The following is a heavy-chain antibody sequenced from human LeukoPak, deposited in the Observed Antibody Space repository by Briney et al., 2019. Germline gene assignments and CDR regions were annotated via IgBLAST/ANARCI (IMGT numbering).Heavy chain of an antibody. CDR3: AKGGWLDD. V-gene: IGHV3-23*01. D-gene: IGHD6-19*01. Sequence: GGSLRLSCAASGFTLRAYAMTWVRQAPRKGLEWVSTISLNGNKTYYADSVKGRFTTCRDNSKNTMCLQMSSLRAEGTAVYYCAKGGWLDDWGQGTLVIVSS. CDR2: ISLNGNKT. J-gene: IGHJ4*02. CDR1: GFTLRAYA.